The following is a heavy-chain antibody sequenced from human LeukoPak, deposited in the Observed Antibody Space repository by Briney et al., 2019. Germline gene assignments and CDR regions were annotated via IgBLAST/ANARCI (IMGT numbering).Heavy chain of an antibody. Sequence: GGSLRLSCAAFGFTFSSFWMTWVRQAPGKGLEWVANIDHDGNEKDYVDSLKGRFTISRDNAKNSLYLQMSSLRAEDTAVYYCARLPLIRGITGPFDIWGQGTMVTVS. D-gene: IGHD5-24*01. CDR3: ARLPLIRGITGPFDI. CDR2: IDHDGNEK. J-gene: IGHJ3*02. CDR1: GFTFSSFW. V-gene: IGHV3-7*01.